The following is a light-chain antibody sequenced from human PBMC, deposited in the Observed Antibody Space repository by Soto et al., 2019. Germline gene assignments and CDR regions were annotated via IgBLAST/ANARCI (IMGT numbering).Light chain of an antibody. CDR1: QSVSSSY. Sequence: EIVLTQSPGTLSLSPGERATLSCRASQSVSSSYLAWYQLKPGQAPRLLIYGASSRATGIPDSFSGSGSGTDVALTISRREPEYFAVYYCQQYGSSPPLTFGGGTKVEIK. J-gene: IGKJ4*01. CDR2: GAS. CDR3: QQYGSSPPLT. V-gene: IGKV3-20*01.